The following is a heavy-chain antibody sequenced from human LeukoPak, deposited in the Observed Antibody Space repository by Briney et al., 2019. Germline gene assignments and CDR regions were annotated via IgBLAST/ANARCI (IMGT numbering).Heavy chain of an antibody. D-gene: IGHD2-2*01. CDR2: IKQDGSEK. V-gene: IGHV3-7*01. J-gene: IGHJ6*03. CDR1: GFTFSSYW. Sequence: GGSLRLSCAASGFTFSSYWMSWVRQAPGKGLEWVADIKQDGSEKYYVDSVKGRFTISRDNAKNSLYLQMNSLRAEDTAVYYCARMPLPYYYYYYMDVWGKGTTVTVSS. CDR3: ARMPLPYYYYYYMDV.